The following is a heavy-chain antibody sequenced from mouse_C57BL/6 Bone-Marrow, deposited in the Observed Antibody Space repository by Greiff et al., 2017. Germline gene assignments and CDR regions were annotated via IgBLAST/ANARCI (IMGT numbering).Heavy chain of an antibody. CDR3: ARRGRGGYYAMDY. CDR1: GYTFTSYG. Sequence: QVQLQQSGAELARPGASVKLSCKASGYTFTSYGISWVKQRTGQGLEWIGEIYPRSGNTYYNEKFKGKAILTADKSSSTAYMELRSLTSEDSAVYYCARRGRGGYYAMDYWGQGTSVTVSS. V-gene: IGHV1-81*01. J-gene: IGHJ4*01. CDR2: IYPRSGNT.